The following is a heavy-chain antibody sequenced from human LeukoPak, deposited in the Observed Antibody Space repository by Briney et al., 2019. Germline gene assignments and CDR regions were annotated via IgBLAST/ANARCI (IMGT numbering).Heavy chain of an antibody. CDR3: ARAQLGTPTDC. V-gene: IGHV3-74*01. CDR1: GFTLTTYA. CDR2: LTADGSST. J-gene: IGHJ4*02. Sequence: GGSLRLSCAASGFTLTTYAMYWVRQAPGKGLVWVSRLTADGSSTNADSVMGRFTVSRDIAKNTLYLEMNSLRAEDTAVYYCARAQLGTPTDCWGQGTLATVSS. D-gene: IGHD1-26*01.